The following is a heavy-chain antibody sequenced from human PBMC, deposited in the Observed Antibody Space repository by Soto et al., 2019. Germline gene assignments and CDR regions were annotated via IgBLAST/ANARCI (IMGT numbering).Heavy chain of an antibody. Sequence: QVQLEESGGGVGQPGRSLRLSCTGSGFTFSSYAIQWVRQAPGKGLEWVAAISDDGTNKHTADSVKGRFTISRDNSRNTVYLQVNSLRVEDTAVYYCVRRLTTTVTAMGYWGQGTPVTVSS. CDR2: ISDDGTNK. CDR3: VRRLTTTVTAMGY. V-gene: IGHV3-30-3*01. CDR1: GFTFSSYA. J-gene: IGHJ4*02. D-gene: IGHD4-17*01.